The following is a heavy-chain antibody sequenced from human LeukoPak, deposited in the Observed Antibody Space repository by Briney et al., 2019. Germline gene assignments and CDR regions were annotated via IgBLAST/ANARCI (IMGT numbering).Heavy chain of an antibody. V-gene: IGHV1-18*01. CDR1: GYTFTSYG. CDR3: ARVKWFVVRGVVITGPDY. CDR2: ISAYNGNT. Sequence: ASVKVSCKASGYTFTSYGISWVRQAPGQGVEWMGWISAYNGNTNCAQELQGRVTMTTDTSTSTAYMELRSLRSDDTAVYYCARVKWFVVRGVVITGPDYWGQGTLVTVSS. D-gene: IGHD3-10*01. J-gene: IGHJ4*02.